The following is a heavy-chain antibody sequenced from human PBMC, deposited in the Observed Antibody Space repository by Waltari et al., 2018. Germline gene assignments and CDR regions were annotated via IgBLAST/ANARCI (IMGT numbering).Heavy chain of an antibody. J-gene: IGHJ4*02. V-gene: IGHV4-59*02. D-gene: IGHD5-12*01. CDR2: IYDSGTT. CDR3: AREGGNSVYADFRYFDY. CDR1: GGSVSSLY. Sequence: QVQLQESGPGLVRPSDTLSLTCTVYGGSVSSLYWGWFRQPPGKGLEWIGHIYDSGTTNPNPSRKNRVSISADTLKNQFSLTLYSVTAADTAVYYCAREGGNSVYADFRYFDYWGQGILVTASS.